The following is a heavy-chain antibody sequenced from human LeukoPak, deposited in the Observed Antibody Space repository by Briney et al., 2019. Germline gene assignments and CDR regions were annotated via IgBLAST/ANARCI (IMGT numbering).Heavy chain of an antibody. J-gene: IGHJ4*02. Sequence: PGGSLRLSCAASGFTFSSYAMSWVRQAPGKGLEWVSAISGSGGSTYYADSVKGRFTISRDNSKNTLYLQMNSLRAEDTAVYYCAKDRSPNYYDSSGLADCWGQGTLVTVSS. D-gene: IGHD3-22*01. V-gene: IGHV3-23*01. CDR2: ISGSGGST. CDR1: GFTFSSYA. CDR3: AKDRSPNYYDSSGLADC.